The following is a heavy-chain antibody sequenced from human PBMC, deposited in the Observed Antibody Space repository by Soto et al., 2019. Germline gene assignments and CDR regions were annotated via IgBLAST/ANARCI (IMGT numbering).Heavy chain of an antibody. J-gene: IGHJ6*02. V-gene: IGHV1-69*01. D-gene: IGHD1-7*01. CDR2: IIPIFGTA. Sequence: QVQLVQSGAEVKKPGSSVKVSCKASGGTFSSYAISWVRQAPGQGLEWMGGIIPIFGTANYAQKFQGRVTITADESTSTAYMELSSLRSEDTGVYYCARVGTIREPIYYYGMDVWGRGTTVTVSS. CDR1: GGTFSSYA. CDR3: ARVGTIREPIYYYGMDV.